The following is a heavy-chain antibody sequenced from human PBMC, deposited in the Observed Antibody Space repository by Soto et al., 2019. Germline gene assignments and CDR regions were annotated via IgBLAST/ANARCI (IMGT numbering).Heavy chain of an antibody. D-gene: IGHD3-3*01. CDR2: ISSSGNYM. Sequence: GGSLRLPCAASGFTFTTYSMNWVRQAPGKGLEWVSSISSSGNYMYYADSVKGRFTISRDNAKNSLWLKMNSLRVEDTALYFCVGLYGLGWGQGNMVTVSS. J-gene: IGHJ4*02. V-gene: IGHV3-21*01. CDR3: VGLYGLG. CDR1: GFTFTTYS.